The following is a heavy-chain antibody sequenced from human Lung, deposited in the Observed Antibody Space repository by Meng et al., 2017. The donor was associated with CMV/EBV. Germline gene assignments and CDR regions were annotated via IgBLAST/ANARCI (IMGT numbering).Heavy chain of an antibody. CDR2: ISSTGSTI. CDR3: ASPPLSYGMDF. CDR1: GFSFSDYY. V-gene: IGHV3-11*01. J-gene: IGHJ6*02. Sequence: GGSLRPSCAASGFSFSDYYMNWIRQAPGKGLEWVSYISSTGSTIYYADSVKGRFTISRDNAKNSGYLQMNSLRAEDPAVYYCASPPLSYGMDFWGQGTTVTVSS.